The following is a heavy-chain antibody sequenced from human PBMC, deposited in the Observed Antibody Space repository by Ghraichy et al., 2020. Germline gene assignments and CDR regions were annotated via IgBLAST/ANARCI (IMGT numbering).Heavy chain of an antibody. J-gene: IGHJ6*02. CDR1: GYSISSGYY. CDR2: IHYSGST. D-gene: IGHD1-26*01. Sequence: QTLSLTCTVSGYSISSGYYWGWIRQSPGKGLEWIGSIHYSGSTYNNPSLKSRVIISVDTSKNQFFLKVSSVTAADTAVYHCARDRSRYTGSYYYYYGIDVWGQGTTVTVSS. V-gene: IGHV4-38-2*02. CDR3: ARDRSRYTGSYYYYYGIDV.